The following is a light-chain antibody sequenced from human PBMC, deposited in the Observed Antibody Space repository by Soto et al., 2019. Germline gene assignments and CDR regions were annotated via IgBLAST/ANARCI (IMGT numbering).Light chain of an antibody. J-gene: IGLJ1*01. V-gene: IGLV2-14*01. CDR1: SSDVGGYNY. CDR2: DVS. Sequence: QSALTQPASVSGSPGQSITISCTGTSSDVGGYNYVSWYQQHPGKAPKLMIYDVSNRPSGVSNRFSGSKSDNTASLTISVLQDEDEADYYCSSYTSSSTLLYVFGTGTKVTVL. CDR3: SSYTSSSTLLYV.